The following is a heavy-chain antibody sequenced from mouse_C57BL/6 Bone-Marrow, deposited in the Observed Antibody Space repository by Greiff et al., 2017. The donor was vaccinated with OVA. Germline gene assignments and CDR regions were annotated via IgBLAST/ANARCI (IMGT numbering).Heavy chain of an antibody. CDR2: IRLKSDNYAT. Sequence: EVQLQESGGGLVQPGGSMKLSCVASGFTFSNYWMNWVRQSPEKGLEWVAQIRLKSDNYATHYAESVKGRFTISRDDSKSSVYLQMNNLRAEDTGIYYCTIYYGNYLDYWGQGTTLTVSS. V-gene: IGHV6-3*01. D-gene: IGHD2-1*01. CDR3: TIYYGNYLDY. CDR1: GFTFSNYW. J-gene: IGHJ2*01.